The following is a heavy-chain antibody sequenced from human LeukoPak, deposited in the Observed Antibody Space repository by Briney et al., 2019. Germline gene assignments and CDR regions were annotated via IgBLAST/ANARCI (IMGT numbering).Heavy chain of an antibody. J-gene: IGHJ6*02. CDR1: GFTFSSYW. V-gene: IGHV3-74*01. CDR3: ARGYCSGGSCYIYYYYGMDV. D-gene: IGHD2-15*01. CDR2: VNSDGSST. Sequence: GGSLRLSCAASGFTFSSYWMHWVRQAPGKGLVWFSRVNSDGSSTSYADSVKGRFTISRDNAKNTLYLQMNSLRAEDTAVYYCARGYCSGGSCYIYYYYGMDVWGQGTTVTVSS.